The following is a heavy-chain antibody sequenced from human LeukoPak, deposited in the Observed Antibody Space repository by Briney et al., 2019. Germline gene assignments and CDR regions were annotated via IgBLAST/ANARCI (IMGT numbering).Heavy chain of an antibody. Sequence: GSSVKVSCKASGGTFSSYAISWVRQAPGQGLEWMGRVIPILGIANYAQKFQGSVTITADKSTSTAYMELSSLRSEDTAVYYCARDRPAAILYGMDVWGQGTTVTVSS. CDR2: VIPILGIA. D-gene: IGHD2-2*01. J-gene: IGHJ6*02. CDR1: GGTFSSYA. V-gene: IGHV1-69*04. CDR3: ARDRPAAILYGMDV.